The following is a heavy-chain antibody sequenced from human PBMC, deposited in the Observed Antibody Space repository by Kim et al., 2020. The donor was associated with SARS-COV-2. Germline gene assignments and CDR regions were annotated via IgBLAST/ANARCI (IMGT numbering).Heavy chain of an antibody. Sequence: GGSLRLSCAASGFTFSSYEMNWVRQAPGKGLEWVSYISSSGSTIYYADSVKGRFTISRDNAKNSLYLQMNSLRAEDTAVYYCAREWGVDGSFVPSIAAEGGAFDIWGQGTMVTVSS. CDR2: ISSSGSTI. J-gene: IGHJ3*02. CDR3: AREWGVDGSFVPSIAAEGGAFDI. V-gene: IGHV3-48*03. D-gene: IGHD6-6*01. CDR1: GFTFSSYE.